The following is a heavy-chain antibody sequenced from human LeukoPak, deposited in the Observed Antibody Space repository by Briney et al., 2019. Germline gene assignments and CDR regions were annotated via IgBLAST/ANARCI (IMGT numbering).Heavy chain of an antibody. CDR3: GREVPGGTTSLDC. Sequence: GGSLRLSCAASGFTFSSYWMSWIRQAPGKGLELVANIKEDGSDKNYVDSVRGRFTISRDNAKNALYLQMNSLRAEDTAVYYCGREVPGGTTSLDCWGQGTVVTVSP. CDR2: IKEDGSDK. J-gene: IGHJ4*02. CDR1: GFTFSSYW. D-gene: IGHD1-7*01. V-gene: IGHV3-7*04.